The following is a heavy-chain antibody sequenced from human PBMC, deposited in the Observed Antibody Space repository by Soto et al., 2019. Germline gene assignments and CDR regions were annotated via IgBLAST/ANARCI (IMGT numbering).Heavy chain of an antibody. CDR2: IIPIFGTA. J-gene: IGHJ6*02. D-gene: IGHD6-25*01. CDR1: NFSEEG. V-gene: IGHV1-69*01. CDR3: AGGAARNYYGMDV. Sequence: NFSEEGSIWVRRTPGQGLEGRGGIIPIFGTANYAQKFQGRVTITADESTSTAYMELSSLRSEDTAVYYCAGGAARNYYGMDVWGQRPTVSVSS.